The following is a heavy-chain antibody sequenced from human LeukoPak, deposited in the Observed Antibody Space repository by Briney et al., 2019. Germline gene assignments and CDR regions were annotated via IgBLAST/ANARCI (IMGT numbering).Heavy chain of an antibody. J-gene: IGHJ3*02. CDR3: AVQYSSGWRNFYDAFDI. CDR1: GFTFSSYG. CDR2: ISSSGSTI. V-gene: IGHV3-48*04. D-gene: IGHD6-19*01. Sequence: GGSLRLSCAASGFTFSSYGMHWVRQAPGKGLEWVSYISSSGSTIYYADSVKGRFTISRDNAKNSLYLQMNSLRAEDTAVYYCAVQYSSGWRNFYDAFDIWGQGTMVTVSS.